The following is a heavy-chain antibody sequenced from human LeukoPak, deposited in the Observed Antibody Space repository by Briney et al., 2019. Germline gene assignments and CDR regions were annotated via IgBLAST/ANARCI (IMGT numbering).Heavy chain of an antibody. Sequence: SETLSLTCTVYGGSFSGYYWSWIRQPPGKGLEWIGEINHSGSTNYNPSLKSRVTISVDTSKNQFSLKLSSVTAADTAVYYCATGLYSSSSGDYWGQGTLVTVSS. CDR2: INHSGST. J-gene: IGHJ4*02. V-gene: IGHV4-34*01. D-gene: IGHD6-6*01. CDR3: ATGLYSSSSGDY. CDR1: GGSFSGYY.